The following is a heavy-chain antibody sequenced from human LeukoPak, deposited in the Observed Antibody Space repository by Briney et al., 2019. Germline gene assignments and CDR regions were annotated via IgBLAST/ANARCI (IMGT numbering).Heavy chain of an antibody. Sequence: QTGGSLRLSCATSGFTFSDYYMSWVRQAPGKGLEWVSATTGTGANTYYADSVQGRFTISRDNSKNTLYLQMNSLRAEDTAVYYCAKRAAPFYFDYWGQGTLVTVSS. CDR3: AKRAAPFYFDY. CDR1: GFTFSDYY. D-gene: IGHD6-13*01. V-gene: IGHV3-23*01. CDR2: TTGTGANT. J-gene: IGHJ4*02.